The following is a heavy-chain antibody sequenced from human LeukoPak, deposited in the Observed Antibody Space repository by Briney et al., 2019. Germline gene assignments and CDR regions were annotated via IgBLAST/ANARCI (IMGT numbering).Heavy chain of an antibody. CDR2: IYYSGST. J-gene: IGHJ5*02. CDR1: GGSISSSSYY. Sequence: SETLSLTCTVSGGSISSSSYYWGWIRQPPGKGLEWIGSIYYSGSTYYNPSLKSRVTISVDTSKNQFSLKLSSVTAADTAVYYCARDGTTMVRGVIWGFDPWGQGTLVTVSS. CDR3: ARDGTTMVRGVIWGFDP. V-gene: IGHV4-39*07. D-gene: IGHD3-10*01.